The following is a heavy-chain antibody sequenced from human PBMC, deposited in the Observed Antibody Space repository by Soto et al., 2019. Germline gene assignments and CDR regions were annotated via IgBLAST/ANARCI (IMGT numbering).Heavy chain of an antibody. J-gene: IGHJ6*02. CDR2: FIPLFFTA. Sequence: VQLVQSGAEVKKPGSSVKVSCEASGGNFNNYTISWVRQAPGHGLEWMGGFIPLFFTASYSQTFQGRVTIAADSSTSSVYMELSSLRYEDTGVYYCQLRSVHFDDGGFPSFYYGLDVWGQGTTVTVS. V-gene: IGHV1-69*06. CDR1: GGNFNNYT. CDR3: QLRSVHFDDGGFPSFYYGLDV. D-gene: IGHD2-15*01.